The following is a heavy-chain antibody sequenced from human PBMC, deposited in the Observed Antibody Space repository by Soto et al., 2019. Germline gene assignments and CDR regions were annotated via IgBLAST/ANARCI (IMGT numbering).Heavy chain of an antibody. J-gene: IGHJ6*02. CDR1: GYTFTGYY. Sequence: GPSLQVSCKASGYTFTGYYIHWLRQAPVQVLEWMGWINPNSGGTNYAQKFQGRVTVTRDTPTSTAYMELSRLTSDDTAVYYCARSLTEGYCTITGCYTRPLYGMDVWGQGNTVTGSS. D-gene: IGHD2-2*02. CDR2: INPNSGGT. CDR3: ARSLTEGYCTITGCYTRPLYGMDV. V-gene: IGHV1-2*02.